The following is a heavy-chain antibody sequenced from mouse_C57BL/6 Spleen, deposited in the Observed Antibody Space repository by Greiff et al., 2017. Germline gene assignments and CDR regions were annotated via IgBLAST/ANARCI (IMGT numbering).Heavy chain of an antibody. J-gene: IGHJ2*01. V-gene: IGHV10-1*01. CDR1: GFSFNTYA. CDR3: VRSLTGTRYFDD. D-gene: IGHD4-1*01. CDR2: IRSKSNNYAT. Sequence: EVKLVESGGGLVQPKGSLKLSCAASGFSFNTYAMNWVRQAPGKGLEWVARIRSKSNNYATYYADSVKDRFTISRDDSESMLYLQMNNLKTEDTAMYYCVRSLTGTRYFDDWGQGTTLTVSS.